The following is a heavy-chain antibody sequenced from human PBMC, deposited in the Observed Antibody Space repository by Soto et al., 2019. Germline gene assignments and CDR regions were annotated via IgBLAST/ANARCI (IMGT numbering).Heavy chain of an antibody. D-gene: IGHD3-16*01. Sequence: GGSLRLSCAASGFTFSSYAMSWVRQAPGKGLEWVSAISGSGGSTYYADSVKGRFTISRDNSKNTLYLQMNSLRAEDTAVYYCAKVTESYDYIWGIRQSHNWFDPWGQGTLVTVSS. V-gene: IGHV3-23*01. CDR2: ISGSGGST. CDR1: GFTFSSYA. CDR3: AKVTESYDYIWGIRQSHNWFDP. J-gene: IGHJ5*02.